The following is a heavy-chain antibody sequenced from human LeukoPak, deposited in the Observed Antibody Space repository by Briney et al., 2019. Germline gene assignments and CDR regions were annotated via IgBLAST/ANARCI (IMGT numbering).Heavy chain of an antibody. CDR1: GYTFTSYY. J-gene: IGHJ1*01. Sequence: ASVKVSCKASGYTFTSYYMHWVRQAPGQGLEWMGIINPSGGSTSYAQKFQGRVTMTRDTSTSTVYMELSSLRSEDTAVYYCARDLGPVTPNSPGAHWGQGTLVTVSS. CDR2: INPSGGST. V-gene: IGHV1-46*01. CDR3: ARDLGPVTPNSPGAH. D-gene: IGHD4-23*01.